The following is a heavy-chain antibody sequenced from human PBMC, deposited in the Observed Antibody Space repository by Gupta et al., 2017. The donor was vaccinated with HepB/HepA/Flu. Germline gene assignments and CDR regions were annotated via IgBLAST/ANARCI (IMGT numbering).Heavy chain of an antibody. Sequence: EVQLVETGGGLVKPGGSLRLSCAASGFTFSSYSMNWVRQAPGKGLEWVSSISSSSSYIYYADSVKGRFTISRDNAKNSLYLQMNSLRAEDTAVYYCAREDYDFPRGFDYWGQGTLVTVSS. V-gene: IGHV3-21*01. D-gene: IGHD3-3*01. CDR2: ISSSSSYI. CDR3: AREDYDFPRGFDY. J-gene: IGHJ4*02. CDR1: GFTFSSYS.